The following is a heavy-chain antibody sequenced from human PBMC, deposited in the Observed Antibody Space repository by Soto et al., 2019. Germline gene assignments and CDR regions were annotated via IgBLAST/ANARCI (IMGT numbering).Heavy chain of an antibody. V-gene: IGHV1-18*01. CDR1: GYTFTSYG. CDR3: ARVRDFWSGHPFDC. J-gene: IGHJ4*02. CDR2: ISAHNGNT. Sequence: ASVKVSCKASGYTFTSYGISWVRQAPGQGLEWMGWISAHNGNTNYAQKLQGRVTVTTDTSTSTSYMELRSLRSDDTAVYYCARVRDFWSGHPFDCWGQGTLVTVSS. D-gene: IGHD3-3*01.